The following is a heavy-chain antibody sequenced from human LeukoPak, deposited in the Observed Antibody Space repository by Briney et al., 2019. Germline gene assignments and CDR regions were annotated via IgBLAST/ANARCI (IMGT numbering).Heavy chain of an antibody. CDR2: VSASGGSA. D-gene: IGHD6-19*01. Sequence: GGSLRLSCAASGFTISDYAMSWVRQAPGKGLEWVSSVSASGGSAYYADSMRDRFIVSRDNSNNTVSLQMNSLRAEDTAVYYCAREVGLSSGWEYFDYWGQGTLVTVSS. CDR3: AREVGLSSGWEYFDY. V-gene: IGHV3-23*01. CDR1: GFTISDYA. J-gene: IGHJ4*02.